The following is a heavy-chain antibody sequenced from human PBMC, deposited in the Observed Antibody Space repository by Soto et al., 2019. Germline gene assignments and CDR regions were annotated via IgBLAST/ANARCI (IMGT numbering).Heavy chain of an antibody. V-gene: IGHV4-61*08. CDR2: IYYSGST. J-gene: IGHJ4*02. D-gene: IGHD6-19*01. CDR1: GGSISSGGYC. Sequence: PSETLSLTCTVSGGSISSGGYCWSWIRQHPGKGLEWIGYIYYSGSTYYNPSLKSRVTISVDTSKNQFSLKLSSVTAADTAVYYCARGSSSGWFQFDYWGQGSLVTV. CDR3: ARGSSSGWFQFDY.